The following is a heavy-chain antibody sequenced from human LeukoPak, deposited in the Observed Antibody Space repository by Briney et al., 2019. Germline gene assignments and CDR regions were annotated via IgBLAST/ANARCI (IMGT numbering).Heavy chain of an antibody. CDR1: GGTFSSYA. D-gene: IGHD2-15*01. Sequence: SVKVSCKASGGTFSSYAISWVRQAPGQGLEWMGRIIPILGIANYAQKFQGRVTITADKSTSTAHVELSSLRSEDTAVYYCARDGYCSGGSCPHYWGQGTLVTVSS. CDR3: ARDGYCSGGSCPHY. J-gene: IGHJ4*02. V-gene: IGHV1-69*04. CDR2: IIPILGIA.